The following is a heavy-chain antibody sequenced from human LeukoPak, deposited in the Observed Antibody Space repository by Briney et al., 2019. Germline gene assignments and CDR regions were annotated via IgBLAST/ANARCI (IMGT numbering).Heavy chain of an antibody. V-gene: IGHV4-39*07. Sequence: SETLSLTCTVSGGSISSSNYYWGWIRQPPGKGLEWIGSIYYSGSTYYNPSLKSRVTISVDTSKNQFSLELISVTAADTAVYYCARDPIVGATTRLFDYWGQGTLVTVSS. CDR1: GGSISSSNYY. J-gene: IGHJ4*02. D-gene: IGHD1-26*01. CDR2: IYYSGST. CDR3: ARDPIVGATTRLFDY.